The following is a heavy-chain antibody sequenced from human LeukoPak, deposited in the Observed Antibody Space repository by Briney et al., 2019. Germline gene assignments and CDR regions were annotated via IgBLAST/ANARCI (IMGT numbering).Heavy chain of an antibody. CDR3: AKDAGYDSSGCFDY. J-gene: IGHJ4*02. CDR2: ISFNSGCI. Sequence: VISFNSGCIGYADSVKARFTISRDNAKNSLYLQMNSLRAEDMALYYCAKDAGYDSSGCFDYWGQGTLVTVSS. V-gene: IGHV3-9*03. D-gene: IGHD3-22*01.